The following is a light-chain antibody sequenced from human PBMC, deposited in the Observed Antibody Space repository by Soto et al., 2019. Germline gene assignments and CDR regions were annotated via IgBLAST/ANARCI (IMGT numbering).Light chain of an antibody. V-gene: IGKV3-20*01. CDR2: GAS. Sequence: EIVLTQSPGTLSLSPGERATLSCRASQSINSRYLAWYQQKPGQAPRLLIYGASSRATGIPDRFSGSGSGTDCTLTISRLEPEDFGVYYCQQFGSSPGFTFGPGTKVDIK. CDR3: QQFGSSPGFT. CDR1: QSINSRY. J-gene: IGKJ3*01.